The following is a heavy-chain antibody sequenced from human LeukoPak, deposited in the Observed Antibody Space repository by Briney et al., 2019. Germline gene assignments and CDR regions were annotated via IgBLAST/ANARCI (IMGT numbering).Heavy chain of an antibody. V-gene: IGHV1-18*01. D-gene: IGHD6-25*01. CDR1: DYTFTSYG. CDR3: ATRLRLGDFDY. CDR2: ISAYNGNT. Sequence: ASVKVSCKASDYTFTSYGISWVRQAPGQGLEWMGWISAYNGNTNYAQKLQGRVTMTTDTSTSTAYMELRSLRSDDTAVYYCATRLRLGDFDYWGQGTLVTVSS. J-gene: IGHJ4*02.